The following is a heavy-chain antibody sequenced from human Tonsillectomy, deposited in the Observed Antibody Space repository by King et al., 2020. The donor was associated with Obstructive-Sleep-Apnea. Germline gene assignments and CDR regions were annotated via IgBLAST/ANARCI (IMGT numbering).Heavy chain of an antibody. V-gene: IGHV3-66*01. CDR1: VFTVSSNY. CDR3: ARDFLDSGGYYYYGMDV. J-gene: IGHJ6*02. CDR2: IYSGGRA. D-gene: IGHD1-26*01. Sequence: VQLVESGGGLVQPGGSLRLSCAASVFTVSSNYMSCVLRAPGKGVEWVSVIYSGGRAYYADSVKGRFTISRDNSKNTLDLQMNSLRAEDTAVYYCARDFLDSGGYYYYGMDVWGQGTTVTVSS.